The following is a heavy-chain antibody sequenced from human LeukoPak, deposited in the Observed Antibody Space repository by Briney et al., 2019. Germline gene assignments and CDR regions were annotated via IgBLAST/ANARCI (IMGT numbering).Heavy chain of an antibody. Sequence: SETLSLTCTVSGGSISSSSYHWGWIRQPPGKGLDLIGSIYYRGSTDYNPSLQSRVTISVDTSKNQFSLKLSSVTAADTAVYYCAKASVGARFFDPWGQGTLVTVSS. CDR2: IYYRGST. CDR3: AKASVGARFFDP. D-gene: IGHD1-26*01. J-gene: IGHJ5*02. V-gene: IGHV4-39*07. CDR1: GGSISSSSYH.